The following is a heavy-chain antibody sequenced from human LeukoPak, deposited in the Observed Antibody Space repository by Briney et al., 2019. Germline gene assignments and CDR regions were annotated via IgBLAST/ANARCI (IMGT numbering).Heavy chain of an antibody. CDR2: IYTSGST. J-gene: IGHJ6*02. CDR3: AREKVVPAAPYYYYHGMDV. CDR1: GGSISSGSYY. D-gene: IGHD2-2*01. Sequence: PSQTLSLTCTVSGGSISSGSYYWSWIRQPAGKGLEWIGRIYTSGSTNYNPSLKSRVTISVDTSKNQFSLKLSSVTAADTAVYYCAREKVVPAAPYYYYHGMDVWSQGTTVTVSS. V-gene: IGHV4-61*02.